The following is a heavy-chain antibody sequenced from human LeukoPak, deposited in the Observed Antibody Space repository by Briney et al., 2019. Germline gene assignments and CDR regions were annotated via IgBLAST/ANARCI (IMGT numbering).Heavy chain of an antibody. CDR1: GGSMNTNNYY. J-gene: IGHJ3*02. Sequence: SETLSLTCTVSGGSMNTNNYYWGWIRQPPGKGLEWIGSVYYSGTTYYNPSLKSRVTISVDRSKNQFSLKLSSVTAADTAVYYCARVLDGEGAGAFDIWGQGTMVTVSS. CDR3: ARVLDGEGAGAFDI. V-gene: IGHV4-39*07. CDR2: VYYSGTT. D-gene: IGHD3-10*01.